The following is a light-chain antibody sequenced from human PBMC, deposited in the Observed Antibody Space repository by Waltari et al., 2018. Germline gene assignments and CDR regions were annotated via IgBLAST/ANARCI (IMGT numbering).Light chain of an antibody. CDR2: GGS. J-gene: IGKJ1*01. CDR1: QSLSSTH. V-gene: IGKV3-20*01. CDR3: QQYGTSPT. Sequence: EIVLTQSPGTLSLSPGERATLSCRASQSLSSTHLAWYQQKPGQAPRLLIYGGSIRATGIPDRFSGSGSETEFTLTSSRLEPEDFAVYYCQQYGTSPTFGQGTKVEIK.